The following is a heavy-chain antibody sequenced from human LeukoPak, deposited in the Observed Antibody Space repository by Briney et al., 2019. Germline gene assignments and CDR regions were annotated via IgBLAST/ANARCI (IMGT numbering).Heavy chain of an antibody. J-gene: IGHJ4*02. Sequence: PGGSLRLSCAASGFTFNSYEMNWVRQAPGKGLEWVSYISSSGSTIYYADSVKGRFTISRDNAKNSLYLQMNSLRAEDTAVYYCARGGDTVNTFDYIDYWGQGTLVTVSS. CDR1: GFTFNSYE. CDR2: ISSSGSTI. CDR3: ARGGDTVNTFDYIDY. V-gene: IGHV3-48*03. D-gene: IGHD4-17*01.